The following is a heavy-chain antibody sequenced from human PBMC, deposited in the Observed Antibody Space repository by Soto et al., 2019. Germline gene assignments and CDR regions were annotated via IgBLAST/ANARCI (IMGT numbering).Heavy chain of an antibody. CDR3: AKEPPRKSHADY. Sequence: EVQLLESGGGLVQPGGSLRLSCAASGFTFSSYAMSWVRQAPGKGLEVVSAVSGSGDRTYYANSVKGRFTISRDNSKNTLYLQMNSLRVEDTAVDYWAKEPPRKSHADYWGQGSLVTVSS. CDR2: VSGSGDRT. CDR1: GFTFSSYA. J-gene: IGHJ4*02. V-gene: IGHV3-23*01.